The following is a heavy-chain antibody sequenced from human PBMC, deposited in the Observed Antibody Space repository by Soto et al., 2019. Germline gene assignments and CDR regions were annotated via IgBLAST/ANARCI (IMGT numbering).Heavy chain of an antibody. Sequence: PVGSVRLSCVASGFTFTNYAMSWVRQAPGKGLEWVSVVSGSGDGTYYADSVKGRFSISRDNSKNTLYLQMNSLRAEDTAVYYCAKGGDTAMPKFNWFDAWGQGTLVTVSS. D-gene: IGHD5-18*01. CDR2: VSGSGDGT. CDR3: AKGGDTAMPKFNWFDA. V-gene: IGHV3-23*01. J-gene: IGHJ5*02. CDR1: GFTFTNYA.